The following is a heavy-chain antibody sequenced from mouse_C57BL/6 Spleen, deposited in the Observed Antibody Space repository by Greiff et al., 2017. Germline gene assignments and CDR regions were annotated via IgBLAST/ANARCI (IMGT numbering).Heavy chain of an antibody. CDR2: ISDGGSYT. J-gene: IGHJ2*01. Sequence: EVKLVESGGGLVKPGGSLKLSCAASGFTFSSYAMSWVRQTPEKRLEWVATISDGGSYTYYPDNVKGRFTISRDNAKNNLYLQMSHLKSEDTAMYYCARGLRRFDYWGQGTTLTVSS. D-gene: IGHD2-12*01. CDR1: GFTFSSYA. CDR3: ARGLRRFDY. V-gene: IGHV5-4*03.